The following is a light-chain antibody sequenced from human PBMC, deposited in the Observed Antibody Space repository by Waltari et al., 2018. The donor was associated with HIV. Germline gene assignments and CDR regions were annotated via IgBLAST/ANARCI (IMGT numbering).Light chain of an antibody. V-gene: IGLV3-1*01. CDR3: QAWDSSTVVV. CDR1: KLGDKY. CDR2: QDS. J-gene: IGLJ2*01. Sequence: SSELTQPPSVSVSPGPTASITCSGDKLGDKYACWYQQKPGQSPVLVIYQDSKRPSGIPERFSGSNSGNTATLTISGTQAMDEADYYCQAWDSSTVVVFGGGTKLTVL.